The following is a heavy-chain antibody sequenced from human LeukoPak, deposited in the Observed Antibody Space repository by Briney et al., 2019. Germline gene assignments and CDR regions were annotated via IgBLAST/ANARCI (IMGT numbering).Heavy chain of an antibody. CDR3: ARARDCSSTSCYGEGAWFDP. CDR1: GGSISSSNW. CDR2: IYHSGST. J-gene: IGHJ5*02. D-gene: IGHD2-2*01. V-gene: IGHV4-4*02. Sequence: SETLSLTCAVSGGSISSSNWWSWVRQPPRKGLEWIGEIYHSGSTNYNPSLKSRVTISVDKSKNQFSLKLSSVTAADTAVYYCARARDCSSTSCYGEGAWFDPWGQGTLVTVSS.